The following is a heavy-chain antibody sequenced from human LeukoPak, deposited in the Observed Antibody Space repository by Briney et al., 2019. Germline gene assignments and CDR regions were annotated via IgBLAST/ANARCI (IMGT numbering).Heavy chain of an antibody. D-gene: IGHD3-22*01. CDR2: ISAYNGNT. V-gene: IGHV1-18*01. CDR1: GYTFTSYG. CDR3: ARASRFSVPYYYDSSGKNFDY. J-gene: IGHJ4*02. Sequence: ASVKVSCTASGYTFTSYGISWVRQAPGQGLEWMGWISAYNGNTNYAQKLQGRVTMTTDTSTSTAYMELRSLRSDDTAVYYCARASRFSVPYYYDSSGKNFDYWGQGTLVTVSS.